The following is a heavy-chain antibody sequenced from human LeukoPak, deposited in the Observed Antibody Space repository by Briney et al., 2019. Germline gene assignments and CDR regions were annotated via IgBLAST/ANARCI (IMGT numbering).Heavy chain of an antibody. CDR1: EFTFSTYS. CDR3: AGSDTTGYIPREWNYWFFDL. D-gene: IGHD1-1*01. J-gene: IGHJ2*01. Sequence: GGSLRLSRAASEFTFSTYSMNWVRQAPGKGLEWVSSISSGSSYIYYADSVKGRFTISRDNAKNSLYLQMNSLRAEDTAVYYCAGSDTTGYIPREWNYWFFDLWGRGTLVTVSS. CDR2: ISSGSSYI. V-gene: IGHV3-21*01.